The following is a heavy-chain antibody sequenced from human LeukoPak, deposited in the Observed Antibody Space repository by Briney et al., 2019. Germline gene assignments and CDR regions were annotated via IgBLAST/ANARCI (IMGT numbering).Heavy chain of an antibody. D-gene: IGHD6-13*01. V-gene: IGHV1-2*02. CDR1: GYTFTGYY. CDR2: INPNSGGT. J-gene: IGHJ4*02. CDR3: ARVRQQLAWNDY. Sequence: ASVKVSCKASGYTFTGYYMHWVRQAPGQGLEGMGWINPNSGGTNYAQKFQGRVTMTRDTSISTAYMELSRLRSDDTAVYYCARVRQQLAWNDYWGQGTLGTVSS.